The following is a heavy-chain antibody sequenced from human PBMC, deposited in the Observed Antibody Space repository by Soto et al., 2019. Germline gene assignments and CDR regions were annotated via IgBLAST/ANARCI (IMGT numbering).Heavy chain of an antibody. CDR2: IWYDGSNK. CDR3: ARARIPSATYYYYMDV. D-gene: IGHD3-3*01. Sequence: PGGSLRLSCAASGFTFSSYGMHWVRQAPGKGLEWVAVIWYDGSNKYYADSVKGRFTISRDNSKNTLYLQMNSLRAEDTAVYYCARARIPSATYYYYMDVWGKGTTVTVSS. V-gene: IGHV3-33*01. CDR1: GFTFSSYG. J-gene: IGHJ6*03.